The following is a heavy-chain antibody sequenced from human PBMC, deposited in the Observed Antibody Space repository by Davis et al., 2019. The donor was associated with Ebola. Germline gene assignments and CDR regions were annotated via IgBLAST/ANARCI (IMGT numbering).Heavy chain of an antibody. D-gene: IGHD1-26*01. CDR1: GDSIKNTHW. CDR3: VRGNYYERSFDH. V-gene: IGHV4-28*01. Sequence: MPSETLSLTCAVSGDSIKNTHWWGWVRQSPGKELEWIGYIYSGGSAYYNPSLKSRVTISIDTSKSQFSLNLRSVTAVDTAVYYCVRGNYYERSFDHWGQGTLVTVSS. CDR2: IYSGGSA. J-gene: IGHJ4*01.